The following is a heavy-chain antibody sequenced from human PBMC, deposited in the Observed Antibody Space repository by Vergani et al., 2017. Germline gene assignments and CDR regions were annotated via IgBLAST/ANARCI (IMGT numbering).Heavy chain of an antibody. J-gene: IGHJ6*02. V-gene: IGHV1-58*02. CDR1: GFTFTSSA. D-gene: IGHD5-12*01. CDR3: AADSGYDSLSYYYGMDV. Sequence: QKQLVQSGPEVKKPGTSVKVSCKAAGFTFTSSAMQWVRQARGQRLEWIGWIVVGSGNTNYAQKFQERVTITRDMSTSTAYMELSSLRSEDTAVYYCAADSGYDSLSYYYGMDVWGQGTTVTVSS. CDR2: IVVGSGNT.